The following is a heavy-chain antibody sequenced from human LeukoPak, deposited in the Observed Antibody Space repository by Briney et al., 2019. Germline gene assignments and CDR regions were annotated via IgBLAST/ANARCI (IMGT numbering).Heavy chain of an antibody. J-gene: IGHJ4*02. CDR3: ARVGCSSTSCYFHPSGYYFDY. D-gene: IGHD2-2*01. CDR2: INPNSGGT. V-gene: IGHV1-2*02. Sequence: GASVKVSCKASGYTFTCYYMHWVRQAPGQGLEWMGWINPNSGGTNYAQKFQGRVTMTRDTSISTAYMELSRLRSDDTAVYYCARVGCSSTSCYFHPSGYYFDYWGQGTLVTVSS. CDR1: GYTFTCYY.